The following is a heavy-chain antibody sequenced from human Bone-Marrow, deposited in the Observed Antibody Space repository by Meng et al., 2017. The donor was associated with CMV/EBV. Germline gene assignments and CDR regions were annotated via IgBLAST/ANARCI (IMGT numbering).Heavy chain of an antibody. CDR2: INPSGGST. Sequence: ASVKVSCKASGYTFTSYYMHWVRQAPGQGLEWMGIINPSGGSTSYAQKFQGRVTMTRDTSTSTVYMELSSLRSEDTAVYYCAKGSTYNWNFGLVGLYFDYWGQGTLVTVSS. CDR1: GYTFTSYY. CDR3: AKGSTYNWNFGLVGLYFDY. J-gene: IGHJ4*02. V-gene: IGHV1-46*01. D-gene: IGHD1-7*01.